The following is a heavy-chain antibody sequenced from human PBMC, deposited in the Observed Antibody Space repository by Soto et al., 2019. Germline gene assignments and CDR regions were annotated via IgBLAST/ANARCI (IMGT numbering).Heavy chain of an antibody. Sequence: QVQLVQSGAEMKKPGSSVKVSCKTSGGTFNNYAISWVRQAPGQGLEWMGGIIPIFGSENYAQKFQGRVTITADESTSTAYMELSSLRSEDTAVYSCARGRGYDNLDPFDIWGQGTMVAVSS. J-gene: IGHJ3*02. CDR3: ARGRGYDNLDPFDI. V-gene: IGHV1-69*01. CDR1: GGTFNNYA. D-gene: IGHD5-12*01. CDR2: IIPIFGSE.